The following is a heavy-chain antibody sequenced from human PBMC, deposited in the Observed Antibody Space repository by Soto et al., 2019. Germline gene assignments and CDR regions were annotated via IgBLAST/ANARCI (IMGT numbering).Heavy chain of an antibody. CDR2: IYYSGST. CDR3: ARGRGDYGDYPSWYFDL. D-gene: IGHD4-17*01. V-gene: IGHV4-30-4*01. J-gene: IGHJ2*01. CDR1: GGSISSGDYY. Sequence: QVQLQESGPGLVKPSQTLSLTCTVSGGSISSGDYYWSWIRQPPGKGLEWIGYIYYSGSTYYNPSLKSRVTISVDTSKNQFSLKLSSVTAADTAVYYCARGRGDYGDYPSWYFDLWGRGTLVTVSS.